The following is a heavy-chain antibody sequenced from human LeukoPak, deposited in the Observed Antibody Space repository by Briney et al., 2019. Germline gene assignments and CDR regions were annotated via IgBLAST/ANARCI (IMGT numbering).Heavy chain of an antibody. CDR1: GFRFSSYA. CDR2: ISYDGTNK. V-gene: IGHV3-30*19. J-gene: IGHJ6*03. Sequence: PGGSLRLSCAASGFRFSSYAMHWVRQAPGKGLEWVAVISYDGTNKYYGDSVKGRFTITRDNSKNTVYLQMNSLRAEDTAVYYCARESRYQLLVRVFYYYYMDVWGKGTTVTVSS. D-gene: IGHD2-2*01. CDR3: ARESRYQLLVRVFYYYYMDV.